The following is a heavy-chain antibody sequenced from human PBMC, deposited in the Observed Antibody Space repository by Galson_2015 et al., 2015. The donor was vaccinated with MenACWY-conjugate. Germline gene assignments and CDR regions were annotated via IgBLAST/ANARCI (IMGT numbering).Heavy chain of an antibody. V-gene: IGHV3-23*01. CDR3: ASSSGYYFDY. J-gene: IGHJ4*02. CDR1: GFTFSSYG. CDR2: ISGRSGST. Sequence: SLRLSCAASGFTFSSYGMSWVRQAPGKGLEWVSGISGRSGSTYYADSVKGRFTISRENGKNSLYLQMNSLRAEDTAVYYCASSSGYYFDYWGQGTLVTVSS. D-gene: IGHD3-22*01.